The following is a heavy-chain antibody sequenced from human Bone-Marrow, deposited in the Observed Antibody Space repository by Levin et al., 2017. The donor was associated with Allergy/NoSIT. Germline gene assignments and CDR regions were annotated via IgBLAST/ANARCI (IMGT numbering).Heavy chain of an antibody. CDR2: IFGGVTT. CDR3: TGDHGDSLIYH. Sequence: GESLKISCAAPGFSVSRNYMSWVRQTPGKGLEWISIIFGGVTTYYADSVRGRFTTSRDISKNTVYLHMTSLRAEDTAMYYCTGDHGDSLIYHWGQGTLVTVSS. J-gene: IGHJ5*02. D-gene: IGHD5-24*01. V-gene: IGHV3-53*03. CDR1: GFSVSRNY.